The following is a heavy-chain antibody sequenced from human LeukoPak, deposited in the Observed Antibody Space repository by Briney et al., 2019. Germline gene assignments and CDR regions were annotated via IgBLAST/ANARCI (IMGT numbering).Heavy chain of an antibody. CDR3: ARETNYYDSSGYYL. Sequence: ASVKVSCKASGYTFTGYYMHWVRQAPGQGLEWMGWINPNSGGTNYAQKFQGRGTMTRETPISTAYMELSRLRPDDTAVYYCARETNYYDSSGYYLWGQGTLVTVSS. V-gene: IGHV1-2*02. D-gene: IGHD3-22*01. CDR2: INPNSGGT. CDR1: GYTFTGYY. J-gene: IGHJ4*02.